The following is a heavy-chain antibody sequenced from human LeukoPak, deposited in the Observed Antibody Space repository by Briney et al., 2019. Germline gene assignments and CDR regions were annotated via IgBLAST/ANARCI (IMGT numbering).Heavy chain of an antibody. CDR2: IYHSGST. D-gene: IGHD3-22*01. J-gene: IGHJ4*02. V-gene: IGHV4-39*07. Sequence: PSETLSLTCTVSGGSISSSSYYWGWIRQPPGKGLEWIGSIYHSGSTYYNPSLKSRVTISVDTSKNQFSLKLTSVTAADTAVFYCARERGDDSSGYYSDYWGQGTLVTVSS. CDR1: GGSISSSSYY. CDR3: ARERGDDSSGYYSDY.